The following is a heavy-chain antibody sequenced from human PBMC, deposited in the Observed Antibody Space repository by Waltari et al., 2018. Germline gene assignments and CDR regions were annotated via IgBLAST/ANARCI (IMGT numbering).Heavy chain of an antibody. Sequence: EVHLVESGGDLVQPGGSLRLSCAASGFTFSSYWMTWVPKAPGKGLEGVANINQDGSEKYYVDSVQGRFAISRDNANNLVFLQMNSLRAEDTSLYYCARSQRRGIAVAAYHWGQGTLVTVSS. CDR3: ARSQRRGIAVAAYH. CDR2: INQDGSEK. CDR1: GFTFSSYW. D-gene: IGHD6-19*01. J-gene: IGHJ5*02. V-gene: IGHV3-7*01.